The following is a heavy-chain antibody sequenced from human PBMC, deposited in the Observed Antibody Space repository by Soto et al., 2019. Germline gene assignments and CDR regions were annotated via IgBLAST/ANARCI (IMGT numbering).Heavy chain of an antibody. CDR1: GGTFSSYT. D-gene: IGHD4-4*01. Sequence: SVKISCKASGGTFSSYTISWVRQAPGQGLEWMGRIIPILGIANYAQKFQGRVTITADKSPSTAYMELSSLRSEVTAVYFCARDLPYDYSGKEGGLFDYWGQGTLVTVSS. J-gene: IGHJ4*02. CDR2: IIPILGIA. CDR3: ARDLPYDYSGKEGGLFDY. V-gene: IGHV1-69*04.